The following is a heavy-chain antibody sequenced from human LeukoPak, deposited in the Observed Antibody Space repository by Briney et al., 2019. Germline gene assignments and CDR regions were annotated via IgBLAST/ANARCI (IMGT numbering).Heavy chain of an antibody. J-gene: IGHJ3*02. V-gene: IGHV3-21*01. CDR1: GFTFSGYS. CDR3: ARALATVDAFDI. Sequence: GALRLSCAASGFTFSGYSMSWVRQAPGKGLDWVSSISSNNNYIYYADSVKGRFTISRDNAKNSLYLEMNGLRAEDTAVYYCARALATVDAFDIWGQGTMVTVSS. CDR2: ISSNNNYI. D-gene: IGHD4-17*01.